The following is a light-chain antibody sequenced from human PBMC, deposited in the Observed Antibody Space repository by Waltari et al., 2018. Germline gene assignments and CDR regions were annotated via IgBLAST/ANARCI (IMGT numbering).Light chain of an antibody. J-gene: IGKJ1*01. V-gene: IGKV3-20*01. Sequence: IVLTQSPGTLSLSPGETATLSCRASQSVHIYLAWYQQKPGQAPRLLIYHTSTRAAGIPDRFSGSGSGTDFSLTISRLEPEDFAVYYCQHYLRLPATFGQGTTVEI. CDR3: QHYLRLPAT. CDR1: QSVHIY. CDR2: HTS.